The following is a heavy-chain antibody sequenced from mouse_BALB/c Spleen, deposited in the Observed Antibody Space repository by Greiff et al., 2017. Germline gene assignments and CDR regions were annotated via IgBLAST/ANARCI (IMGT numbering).Heavy chain of an antibody. Sequence: EVQLVESGGGLVQPGGSLKLSCAASGFTFSSYGMSWVRQTPDKRLELVATINSNGGSTYYPDSVKGRFTISRDNAKNTLYLQMSSLKSEDTAMYYCARDGYYEFAYWGQGTLVTVSA. CDR3: ARDGYYEFAY. V-gene: IGHV5-6-3*01. J-gene: IGHJ3*01. D-gene: IGHD2-3*01. CDR2: INSNGGST. CDR1: GFTFSSYG.